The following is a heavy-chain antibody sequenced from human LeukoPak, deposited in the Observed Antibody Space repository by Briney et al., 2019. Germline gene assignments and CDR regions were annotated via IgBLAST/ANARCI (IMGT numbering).Heavy chain of an antibody. CDR3: ANADTEDYFDS. CDR1: GYSISSDFY. D-gene: IGHD3-16*01. J-gene: IGHJ4*02. Sequence: SETLSLTCAVSGYSISSDFYWGWVRQPPGKGLEWVGSIYHDETTYYNPSLKSRVTISPDTSRKQFSLNLASVTAADTAIYYCANADTEDYFDSWGQGTLVTVSS. CDR2: IYHDETT. V-gene: IGHV4-38-2*01.